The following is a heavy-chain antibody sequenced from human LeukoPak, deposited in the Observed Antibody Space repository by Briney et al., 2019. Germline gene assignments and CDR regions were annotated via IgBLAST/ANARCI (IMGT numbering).Heavy chain of an antibody. Sequence: SETLSLTCTVSNGSISSYHWSWVRQPPGKGPEWIGYILTSGTTNYNPSLKSRLTISVDTSKNRFTLKLSSVTAADTAVYYCARLRVSGSYLYYFDYWGQGTLVTVSS. CDR2: ILTSGTT. CDR1: NGSISSYH. V-gene: IGHV4-4*09. D-gene: IGHD3-10*01. J-gene: IGHJ4*02. CDR3: ARLRVSGSYLYYFDY.